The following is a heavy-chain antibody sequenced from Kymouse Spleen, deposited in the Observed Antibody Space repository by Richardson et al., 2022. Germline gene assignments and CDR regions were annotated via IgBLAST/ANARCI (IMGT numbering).Heavy chain of an antibody. J-gene: IGHJ4*02. CDR2: IKSKTDGGTT. Sequence: EVQLVESGGGLVKPGGSLRLSCAASGFTFSNAWMSWVRQAPGKGLEWVGRIKSKTDGGTTDYAAPVKGRFTISRDDSKNTLYLQMNSLKTEDTAVYYCTTILIVGAPYFDYWGQGTLVTVSS. CDR1: GFTFSNAW. V-gene: IGHV3-15*01. CDR3: TTILIVGAPYFDY. D-gene: IGHD1-26*01.